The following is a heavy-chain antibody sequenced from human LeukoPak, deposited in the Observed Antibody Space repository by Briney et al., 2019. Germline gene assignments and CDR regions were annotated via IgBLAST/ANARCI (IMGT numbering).Heavy chain of an antibody. J-gene: IGHJ4*02. CDR2: INPNSGGT. Sequence: ASVKVSCKASGYTFTGYYMHWVRQAPGQGLEWMGWINPNSGGTNYAQKFQGRVTITADKSTSTAYMELSSLRSEDTAVYYCARGYRGYSGYDPQPPDYWGQGTLVTVSS. D-gene: IGHD5-12*01. V-gene: IGHV1-2*02. CDR3: ARGYRGYSGYDPQPPDY. CDR1: GYTFTGYY.